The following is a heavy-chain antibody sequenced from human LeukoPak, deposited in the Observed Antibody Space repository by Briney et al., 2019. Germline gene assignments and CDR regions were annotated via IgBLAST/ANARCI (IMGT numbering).Heavy chain of an antibody. D-gene: IGHD3-22*01. CDR2: IKQDGSEK. CDR3: AADSSGSYWAF. Sequence: GGSLRLSCAASGFTFSHYWMSWVRQAPGKGLEWVANIKQDGSEKYYVDSVKGRFTISRDNAKNSLYLQMNGLRAEDTAVYYCAADSSGSYWAFWGQGTLVTVSS. CDR1: GFTFSHYW. J-gene: IGHJ1*01. V-gene: IGHV3-7*01.